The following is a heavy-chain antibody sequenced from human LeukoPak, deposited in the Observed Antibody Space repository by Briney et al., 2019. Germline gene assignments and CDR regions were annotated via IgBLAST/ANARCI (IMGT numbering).Heavy chain of an antibody. Sequence: PSETLSLTCTVSGGSISSYYWSWIRQPPGKGLEWIGYIYYSGSTNYNPSLKSRVTISVDTSKNQFSLKLSSVTAADTAVYYCARHRPDCSGGSCYSLIDYWGQGTLVTVSS. CDR1: GGSISSYY. V-gene: IGHV4-59*08. J-gene: IGHJ4*02. CDR2: IYYSGST. D-gene: IGHD2-15*01. CDR3: ARHRPDCSGGSCYSLIDY.